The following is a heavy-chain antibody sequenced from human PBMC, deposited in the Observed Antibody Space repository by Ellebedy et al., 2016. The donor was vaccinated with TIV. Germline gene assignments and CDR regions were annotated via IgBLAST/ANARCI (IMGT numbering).Heavy chain of an antibody. J-gene: IGHJ6*02. CDR3: VGFGVFNL. D-gene: IGHD3-3*01. CDR1: GFSFSNFW. CDR2: IKTDGSET. Sequence: PGGSLRLSCAAWGFSFSNFWMSWVRQAPGKGLEWVAHIKTDGSETYYVDSVKGRFTISRENAKNALFLQMDGLRVDDSAVYYCVGFGVFNLWGQGTTVTVSS. V-gene: IGHV3-7*01.